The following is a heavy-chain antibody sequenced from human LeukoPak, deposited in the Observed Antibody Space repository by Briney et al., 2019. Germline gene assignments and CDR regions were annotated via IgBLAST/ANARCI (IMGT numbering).Heavy chain of an antibody. CDR1: GFTFSSYS. J-gene: IGHJ5*02. D-gene: IGHD4-17*01. CDR2: ISSSSSYI. Sequence: PGGSLRLSCAASGFTFSSYSMNWVRQAPGKGLEWVSSISSSSSYIYYADSVKGRFTISRDNAKNSLFLQMNSLRAEDTAVYYCARGLDDFGAPTRFDPWGQGTLVTVSP. CDR3: ARGLDDFGAPTRFDP. V-gene: IGHV3-21*01.